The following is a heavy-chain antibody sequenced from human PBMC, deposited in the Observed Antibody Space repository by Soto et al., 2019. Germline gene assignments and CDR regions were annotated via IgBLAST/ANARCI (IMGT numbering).Heavy chain of an antibody. V-gene: IGHV4-59*08. CDR3: ARHLRSSSVDFDT. CDR1: GGAISSYY. D-gene: IGHD6-19*01. Sequence: SETLSLTCTVSGGAISSYYWSWIRQPPGKGLEWIGYIYYSGSTNYNPSLKSRVTISVDTSKNQFSLKLSSVTAADTAVYYCARHLRSSSVDFDTWGQENLLTVSS. J-gene: IGHJ4*02. CDR2: IYYSGST.